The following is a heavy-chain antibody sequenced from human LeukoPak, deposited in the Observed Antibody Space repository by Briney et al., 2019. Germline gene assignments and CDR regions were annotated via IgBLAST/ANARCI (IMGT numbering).Heavy chain of an antibody. V-gene: IGHV4-39*01. CDR3: ARGRYYYDSSGYPNDAFDI. D-gene: IGHD3-22*01. Sequence: PSETLSLTCAVSGASITIPDYYWGWIRQPPGKGLEWIGSIYYSGSTYYNPSLKSRVTISVDTSKNQFSLKLSSVTAADTAVYYCARGRYYYDSSGYPNDAFDIWGQGTMVTVSS. CDR1: GASITIPDYY. J-gene: IGHJ3*02. CDR2: IYYSGST.